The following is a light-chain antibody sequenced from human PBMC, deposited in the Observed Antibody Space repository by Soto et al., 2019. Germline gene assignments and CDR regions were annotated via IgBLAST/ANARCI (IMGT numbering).Light chain of an antibody. Sequence: QSVLTQPASVSGSPGQSITISCTGTSSVVGSYNLVSWYQQHPGKAPKLMIYDVTNRPSGVSYRFSGSKSGNTASLTISGLQAEDEADYYCNSYTSSSTYVFGTGTKVTVL. V-gene: IGLV2-14*02. J-gene: IGLJ1*01. CDR1: SSVVGSYNL. CDR2: DVT. CDR3: NSYTSSSTYV.